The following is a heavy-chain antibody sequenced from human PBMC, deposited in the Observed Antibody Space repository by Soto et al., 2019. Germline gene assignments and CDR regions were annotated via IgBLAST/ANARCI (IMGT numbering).Heavy chain of an antibody. J-gene: IGHJ4*02. Sequence: GGFLRLSCAASGFMFSNHGMHWVRQAPGKGLEWVAVIWSDGNNRYYADSVKGRFTISRDNSKNTLYLQMNSLRAEDTAVYYCVRGDNWNDEASDYWGQGTLVTVSS. CDR2: IWSDGNNR. V-gene: IGHV3-33*01. CDR1: GFMFSNHG. D-gene: IGHD1-1*01. CDR3: VRGDNWNDEASDY.